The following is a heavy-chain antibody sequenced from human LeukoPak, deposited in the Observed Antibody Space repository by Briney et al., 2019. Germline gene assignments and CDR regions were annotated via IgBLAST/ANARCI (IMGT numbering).Heavy chain of an antibody. CDR2: IDPSGGST. Sequence: ASVKVSCKASGYTFTTYYMHWVRQAPGQGLEWMGIIDPSGGSTIYAQKFQGRVTMTRDTSTSTVYMELSSLRSDDTAVYYCARLSQQTFDIWGQGTLVTVSS. CDR1: GYTFTTYY. J-gene: IGHJ3*02. V-gene: IGHV1-46*01. CDR3: ARLSQQTFDI.